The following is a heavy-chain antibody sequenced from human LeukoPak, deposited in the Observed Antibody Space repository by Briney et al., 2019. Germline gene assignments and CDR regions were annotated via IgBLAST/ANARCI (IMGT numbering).Heavy chain of an antibody. CDR2: TYYRSKWYN. CDR3: AREELWFGELSRQVHYYYYMDV. J-gene: IGHJ6*03. CDR1: GDSVSSNSAA. V-gene: IGHV6-1*01. Sequence: SQTLSLTCAISGDSVSSNSAAWNWIRQSPSRGLEWLGRTYYRSKWYNDYAVSVKGRINIKPDTSKNQFSLQLNSVTAEDTAVYYCAREELWFGELSRQVHYYYYMDVWGKGITVTISS. D-gene: IGHD3-10*01.